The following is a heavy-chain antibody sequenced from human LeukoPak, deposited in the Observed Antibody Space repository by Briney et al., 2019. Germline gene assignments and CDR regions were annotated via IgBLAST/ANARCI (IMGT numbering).Heavy chain of an antibody. CDR1: GYTFTSDN. CDR3: AREKRERWLEFHSLDY. D-gene: IGHD5-24*01. CDR2: INPSGGST. J-gene: IGHJ4*02. V-gene: IGHV1-46*01. Sequence: GASVKVSCKASGYTFTSDNMHWVRQAPGQGLEWMGIINPSGGSTSYAQKFQGRVTMTRDTSTSTVYMELSSLRSEDTAVYYCAREKRERWLEFHSLDYWGQGTLVTVSS.